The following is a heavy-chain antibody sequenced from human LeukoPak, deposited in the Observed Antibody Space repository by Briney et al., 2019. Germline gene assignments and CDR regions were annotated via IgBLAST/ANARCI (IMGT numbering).Heavy chain of an antibody. V-gene: IGHV1-46*01. CDR3: ARPVDTTSLVN. CDR1: GYTFINYY. D-gene: IGHD5-18*01. J-gene: IGHJ4*02. CDR2: INPSGGSA. Sequence: ASVKVSCKASGYTFINYYMHWVRQAPGQGLEWMGIINPSGGSAYYAQKFQGRVTMTSDVSTSTFHMELSSLRSEDTAVYYCARPVDTTSLVNWGQGTLVTVSS.